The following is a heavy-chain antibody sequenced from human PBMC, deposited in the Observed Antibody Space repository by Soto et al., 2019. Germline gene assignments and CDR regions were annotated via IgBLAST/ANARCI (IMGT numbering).Heavy chain of an antibody. CDR2: ISSSSSYI. J-gene: IGHJ4*02. CDR1: GFPFSSYS. D-gene: IGHD4-17*01. CDR3: ARARTTVATHFDY. Sequence: GGSLSLSCAASGFPFSSYSMNWVRQAPGKGLEWVSSISSSSSYIYYADSVKGRFTISRDNAKNSLYLQMNSLRDEDTAVYYCARARTTVATHFDYWGQGTLVTVSS. V-gene: IGHV3-21*01.